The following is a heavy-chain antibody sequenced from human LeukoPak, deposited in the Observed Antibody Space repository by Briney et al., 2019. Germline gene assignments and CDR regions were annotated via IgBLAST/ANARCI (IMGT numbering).Heavy chain of an antibody. Sequence: SETLSLTCTISGGSISSYYWSRIRQPPGKGLEWIGYIYYSGSTSYNPSLKSRVTISVDTSKNQFSLKLSSVTAADTAVYYCARHSLRCCSGGSCYIDYWGQGTLVTVSS. V-gene: IGHV4-59*08. CDR3: ARHSLRCCSGGSCYIDY. CDR2: IYYSGST. J-gene: IGHJ4*02. D-gene: IGHD2-15*01. CDR1: GGSISSYY.